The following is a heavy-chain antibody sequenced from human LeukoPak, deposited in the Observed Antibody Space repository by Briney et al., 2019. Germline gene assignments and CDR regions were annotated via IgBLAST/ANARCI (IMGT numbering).Heavy chain of an antibody. Sequence: AGTLRLSCAASVFSFSTYEMNWVRPAPGKGLEWFSYISSDGSDIYYADSVRGRFTISRDNSKNSLYLHMNALIAEYTAVYYCASGFGLGDCYWGQGTQVSVSS. V-gene: IGHV3-48*03. CDR2: ISSDGSDI. J-gene: IGHJ4*02. CDR3: ASGFGLGDCY. CDR1: VFSFSTYE. D-gene: IGHD3-10*01.